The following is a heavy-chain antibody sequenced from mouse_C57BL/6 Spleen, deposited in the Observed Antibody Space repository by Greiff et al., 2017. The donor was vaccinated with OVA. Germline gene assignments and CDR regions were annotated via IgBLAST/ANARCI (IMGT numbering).Heavy chain of an antibody. V-gene: IGHV5-4*01. J-gene: IGHJ3*01. CDR2: ISDGGSYT. Sequence: DVHLVESGGGLVKPGGSLKLSCAASGFTFSSYAMSWVRQTPEKRLEWVATISDGGSYTYYPDNVKGRFTISRDNAKNNLYLQMSHLKSEDTAMYYCARDKIPNYYGSSLFAYWGQGTLVTVSA. CDR3: ARDKIPNYYGSSLFAY. CDR1: GFTFSSYA. D-gene: IGHD1-1*01.